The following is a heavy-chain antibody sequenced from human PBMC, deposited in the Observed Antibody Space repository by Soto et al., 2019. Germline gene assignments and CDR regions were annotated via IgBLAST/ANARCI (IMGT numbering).Heavy chain of an antibody. CDR1: GFTFSSYA. CDR2: ISGSGGST. Sequence: GGSLRLSCAASGFTFSSYAMSWVRQAPGKGLEWVSAISGSGGSTYYADSVKGRFTISRDNSKNTLYLQMNSLRAEDTAVYYCAKDPSSGYLKYYFDYWGQGTLVTVSS. J-gene: IGHJ4*02. CDR3: AKDPSSGYLKYYFDY. V-gene: IGHV3-23*01. D-gene: IGHD3-22*01.